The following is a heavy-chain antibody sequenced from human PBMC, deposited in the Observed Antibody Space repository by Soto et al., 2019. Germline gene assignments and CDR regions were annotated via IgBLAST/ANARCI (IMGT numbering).Heavy chain of an antibody. Sequence: LKISCQASGYSFTAYWITWVRQMPGKGLEWMATIDPSDSYVDYSPSFRGHVTFSVDRSITTVYLQWNSLKASDSAMYFCTRRASSSFYHFDFWGQGALVTVSS. CDR2: IDPSDSYV. V-gene: IGHV5-10-1*01. CDR3: TRRASSSFYHFDF. CDR1: GYSFTAYW. D-gene: IGHD2-2*01. J-gene: IGHJ4*02.